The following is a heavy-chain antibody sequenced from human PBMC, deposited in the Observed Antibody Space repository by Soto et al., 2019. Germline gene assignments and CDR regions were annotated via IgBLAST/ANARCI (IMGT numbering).Heavy chain of an antibody. J-gene: IGHJ4*02. D-gene: IGHD1-7*01. Sequence: QVQLVESGGGVVQPGRSLRLSCAASGFTFNNYGMHWVRQAPGKGLEWVAVIWYDGSYKYNADSVKGRFTISRDTSKNTRYLQMNSLRGEDTAVYPCARGNWNYGYFDYWGQGTLVTVSS. CDR1: GFTFNNYG. CDR2: IWYDGSYK. CDR3: ARGNWNYGYFDY. V-gene: IGHV3-33*01.